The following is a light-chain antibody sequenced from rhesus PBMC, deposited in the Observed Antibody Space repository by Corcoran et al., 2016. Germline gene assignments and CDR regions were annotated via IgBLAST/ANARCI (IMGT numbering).Light chain of an antibody. CDR3: QHYYDNPVT. J-gene: IGKJ4*01. V-gene: IGKV1S12*01. CDR2: AAS. Sequence: DIQMTQSPSALSASVGDRATLSFRASQNFYSNLAWYQQKPGKAPNFLIYAASSLQTGIPSRFSGSGAGTDFTLTISSLQTEDSAAYYCQHYYDNPVTFGGGTKVEL. CDR1: QNFYSN.